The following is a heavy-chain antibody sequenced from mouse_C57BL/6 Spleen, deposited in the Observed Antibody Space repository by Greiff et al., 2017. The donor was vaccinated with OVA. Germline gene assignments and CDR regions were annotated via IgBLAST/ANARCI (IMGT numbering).Heavy chain of an antibody. CDR1: GYTFTSYW. V-gene: IGHV1-52*01. D-gene: IGHD2-1*01. CDR3: ARGDYGNYGAMDY. Sequence: QVQLQQPGAELVRPGSSVKLSCKASGYTFTSYWMHWVKQRPIQGLEWIGNIDPSDSETHYTQKFKDKATLTVDKSSSTAYMQLSSLTSEDSAVYYCARGDYGNYGAMDYWGQGTSVTVSS. J-gene: IGHJ4*01. CDR2: IDPSDSET.